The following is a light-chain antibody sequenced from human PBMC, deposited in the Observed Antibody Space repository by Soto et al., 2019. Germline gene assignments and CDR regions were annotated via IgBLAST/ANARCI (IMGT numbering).Light chain of an antibody. Sequence: QSVLTQPPSVSAAPGQTVTISCSGSSSNIGNNYVSWYQQLPGTAPKLLIYDNNKRPSGIPDRFSGSKSGTSATLGITGLQTGDEADYHCGTWDFSLSAGVFGGGTQLTVL. CDR1: SSNIGNNY. V-gene: IGLV1-51*01. J-gene: IGLJ3*02. CDR3: GTWDFSLSAGV. CDR2: DNN.